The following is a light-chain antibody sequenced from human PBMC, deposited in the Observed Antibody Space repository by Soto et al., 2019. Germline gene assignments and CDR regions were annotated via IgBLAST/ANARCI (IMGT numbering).Light chain of an antibody. Sequence: EIVLTQSPGTLSSSPGERATLSCRASQSVTSSYLAWYQQKPGQAPRLLIYGASSRATGIPDRFSGSGSGTDFTLTISRLEPEDFAVYYCQQYGNSPWTFGQGTKVDIK. CDR3: QQYGNSPWT. J-gene: IGKJ1*01. V-gene: IGKV3-20*01. CDR1: QSVTSSY. CDR2: GAS.